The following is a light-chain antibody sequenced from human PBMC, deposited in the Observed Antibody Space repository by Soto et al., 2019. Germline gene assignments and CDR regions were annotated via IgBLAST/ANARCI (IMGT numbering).Light chain of an antibody. CDR3: QQTVATTIRGGNSFSNT. Sequence: DIQMTQSPSAMSASVGDRVTITCRASQGVDNYLAWFQQKPGKVPQRLIYAASTLQSGVPSRFSGSGSGTEFTLTISSLQPEDFATYYWQQTVATTIRGGNSFSNTVGQGTK. V-gene: IGKV1-17*03. CDR1: QGVDNY. J-gene: IGKJ2*01. CDR2: AAS.